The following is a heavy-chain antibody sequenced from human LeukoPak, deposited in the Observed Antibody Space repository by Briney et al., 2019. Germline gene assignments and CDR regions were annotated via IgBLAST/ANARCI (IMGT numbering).Heavy chain of an antibody. CDR1: GGSISSDGYS. D-gene: IGHD6-19*01. CDR3: VVTSSGWYSPGGVV. J-gene: IGHJ4*02. Sequence: PSETLSLTCAVSGGSISSDGYSWSWIRQPPGKGLEWIGYIYYSGSTYYNPSLKSRVTISVDTSKNQFSLKLSSVTAADTAVYYCVVTSSGWYSPGGVVWGQGTLVTVSS. V-gene: IGHV4-30-2*03. CDR2: IYYSGST.